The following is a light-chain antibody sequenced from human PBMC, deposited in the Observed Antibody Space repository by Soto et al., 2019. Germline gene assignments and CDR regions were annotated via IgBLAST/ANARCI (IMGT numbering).Light chain of an antibody. J-gene: IGKJ5*01. CDR2: WAS. CDR3: QQYYSSTIT. V-gene: IGKV4-1*01. CDR1: LSVLYTSNSSKY. Sequence: DIVRTQSPAYLAVSRGERATINCKSSLSVLYTSNSSKYLAWYQQKPGPPPELLIKWASTRESGVPDRFSGSGSETDFTLTISSLQAEDVAVYYCQQYYSSTITFGQGTRLEIK.